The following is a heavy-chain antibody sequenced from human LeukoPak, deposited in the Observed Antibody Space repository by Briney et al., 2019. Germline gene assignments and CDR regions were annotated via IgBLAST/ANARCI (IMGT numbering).Heavy chain of an antibody. CDR2: ISGSGGTA. CDR1: GFTFSIYA. Sequence: GGSLRLSCAASGFTFSIYAMSWVRQAPGKEPEWVSAISGSGGTAYYADSVKGRFTISRDNSKNTLYLQMNSLRAEDTAVYYCAKKGYYDGSGYYMYYFDHWGQGTLVTVSS. CDR3: AKKGYYDGSGYYMYYFDH. J-gene: IGHJ4*02. D-gene: IGHD3-22*01. V-gene: IGHV3-23*01.